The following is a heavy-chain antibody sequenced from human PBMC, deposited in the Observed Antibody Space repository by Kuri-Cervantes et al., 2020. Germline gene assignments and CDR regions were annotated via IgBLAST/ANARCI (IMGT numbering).Heavy chain of an antibody. Sequence: SVKVSCKASGGTFSTYTISWVRQAPGQGLEWMGGIIPIFGTANYAQKFQGRVTITTDESTSTAYMELSSLRSEDTAVYYCARNYYDSSGYYHFDYWGQGTLVTVSS. CDR2: IIPIFGTA. V-gene: IGHV1-69*05. CDR1: GGTFSTYT. J-gene: IGHJ4*02. CDR3: ARNYYDSSGYYHFDY. D-gene: IGHD3-22*01.